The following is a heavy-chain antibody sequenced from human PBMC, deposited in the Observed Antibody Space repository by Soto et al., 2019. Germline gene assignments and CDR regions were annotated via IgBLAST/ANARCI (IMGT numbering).Heavy chain of an antibody. CDR2: INPYNGNR. Sequence: QVQLVQSGGELRKPGASVKVSCEASGYSFRSYGINWVRQAPGQGLEWMGWINPYNGNRNYAQKFEDRITMTTDTSNNTVYMELRSLRSDDTAVYYCARDRLRGYDSSGFYSWGQGTLVIVSS. V-gene: IGHV1-18*01. CDR3: ARDRLRGYDSSGFYS. CDR1: GYSFRSYG. J-gene: IGHJ5*02. D-gene: IGHD3-22*01.